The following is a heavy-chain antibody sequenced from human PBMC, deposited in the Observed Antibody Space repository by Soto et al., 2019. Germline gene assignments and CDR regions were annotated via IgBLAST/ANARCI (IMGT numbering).Heavy chain of an antibody. CDR1: GGSISSGGYY. CDR3: ARDRRGSSLFDY. CDR2: IYYSGST. J-gene: IGHJ4*02. Sequence: QVQLQESGPGLVKPSQTLSLTCTVSGGSISSGGYYWSWIRQHPGKGLEWSGYIYYSGSTYYNPSLKSRVTIAVDTSKNQFSLKLSSVTAADTAVYYCARDRRGSSLFDYWGQGTLVTVSS. V-gene: IGHV4-31*03. D-gene: IGHD6-13*01.